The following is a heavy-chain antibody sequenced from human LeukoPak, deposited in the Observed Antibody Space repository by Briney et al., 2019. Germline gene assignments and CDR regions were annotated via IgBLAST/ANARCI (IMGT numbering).Heavy chain of an antibody. CDR3: VRFSVVAFTAIFDF. CDR2: ISTGSTYI. D-gene: IGHD2-15*01. CDR1: GFTFSSHS. Sequence: GGSLRLSCEASGFTFSSHSMNWVRQVPGKGLGWVSSISTGSTYIYYADSVKGRFTISRDNAKNPLYLKMNSLRAEDTAVYYCVRFSVVAFTAIFDFWGQGILITVS. J-gene: IGHJ4*02. V-gene: IGHV3-21*01.